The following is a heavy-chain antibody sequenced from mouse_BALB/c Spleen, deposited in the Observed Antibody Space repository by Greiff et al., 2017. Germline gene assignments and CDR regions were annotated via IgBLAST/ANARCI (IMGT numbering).Heavy chain of an antibody. CDR2: ISYDGSN. J-gene: IGHJ2*01. D-gene: IGHD1-1*01. Sequence: EVKLVESGPGLVKPSQSLSLTCSVTGYSITSGYYWNWIRQFPGNKLEWMGYISYDGSNNYNPSLKNRISITRDTSKNQFFLKLNSVTTEDTATYYCARDSRGDFDYWGQGTTLTVSS. V-gene: IGHV3-6*02. CDR3: ARDSRGDFDY. CDR1: GYSITSGYY.